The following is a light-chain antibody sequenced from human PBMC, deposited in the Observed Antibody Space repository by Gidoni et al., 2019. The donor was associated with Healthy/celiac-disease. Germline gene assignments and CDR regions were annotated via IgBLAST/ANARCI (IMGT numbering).Light chain of an antibody. V-gene: IGLV2-14*01. CDR1: SSDVGCYNY. CDR3: SSYTSSSTYV. J-gene: IGLJ1*01. CDR2: DVS. Sequence: QSALTQPASGAGSPGQSNTHSCTGTSSDVGCYNYVSWYQQHPGKAPKLMIYDVSNRPPGVFTRLSGSKSGNNASLTISGLQAEDEADYYCSSYTSSSTYVFGTGTKVTVL.